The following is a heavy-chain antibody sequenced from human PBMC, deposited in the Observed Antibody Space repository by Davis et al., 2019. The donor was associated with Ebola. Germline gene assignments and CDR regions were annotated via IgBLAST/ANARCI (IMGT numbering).Heavy chain of an antibody. J-gene: IGHJ5*02. CDR3: ARPIVGATGWFDP. V-gene: IGHV1-3*01. Sequence: AASVKVSCKASGYTFTRYALHWVRQAPGQRLEWMGWINAGNGNTKYSQKLQGRVTITRDTSASTAYMELSSLRSEDTAVYYCARPIVGATGWFDPWGQGTLVTVSS. CDR1: GYTFTRYA. D-gene: IGHD1-26*01. CDR2: INAGNGNT.